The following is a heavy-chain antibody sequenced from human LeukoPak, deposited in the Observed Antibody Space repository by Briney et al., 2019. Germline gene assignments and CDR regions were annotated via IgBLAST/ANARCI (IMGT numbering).Heavy chain of an antibody. J-gene: IGHJ6*03. V-gene: IGHV3-48*03. CDR3: ARPPDNYYYYYMDV. CDR2: ISGSGGST. CDR1: GFTFSNYE. Sequence: GGSLRLSCAASGFTFSNYEMHWVRQAPGKGLEWVSAISGSGGSTYYADSVKGRFTISRDNAKNSLYLQMNSLRAEDTAVYYCARPPDNYYYYYMDVWGKGTTVTVSS.